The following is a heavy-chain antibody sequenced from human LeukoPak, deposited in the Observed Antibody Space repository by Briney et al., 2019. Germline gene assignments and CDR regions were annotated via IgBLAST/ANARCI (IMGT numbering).Heavy chain of an antibody. CDR2: ISGSGAST. D-gene: IGHD4-17*01. CDR1: GFTFSSYA. J-gene: IGHJ4*02. CDR3: AKERATTTTFDY. Sequence: GGSLRLSCAASGFTFSSYAMSWVRQATGKGLEWVSAISGSGASTYYADSVKGRFTISRDNSKNTLYLQMNSLRVEDTAVYYCAKERATTTTFDYWGQGTLVTVSS. V-gene: IGHV3-23*01.